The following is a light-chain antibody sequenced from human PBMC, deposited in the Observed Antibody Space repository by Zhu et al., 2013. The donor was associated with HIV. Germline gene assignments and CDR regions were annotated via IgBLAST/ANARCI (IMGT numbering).Light chain of an antibody. CDR2: GAS. V-gene: IGKV3-15*01. J-gene: IGKJ1*01. CDR3: QQYNNWPGT. CDR1: QSVTNN. Sequence: EVVMTQSPATLSVSPGERVTLSCRASQSVTNNLAWYQQKPGQAPRLLIYGASTRATDIPVRFSGSGSGTEFTLTISSLQPEDLAVYYCQQYNNWPGTFGPGTKVEFK.